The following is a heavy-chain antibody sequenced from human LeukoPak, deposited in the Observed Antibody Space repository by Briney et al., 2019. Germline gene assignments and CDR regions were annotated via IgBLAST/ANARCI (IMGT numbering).Heavy chain of an antibody. D-gene: IGHD2-21*01. Sequence: GESLKISCRGSGYSFNTYWIGWVRQMPGKGLEWMGMIYPGDSNTRYSPSFQGQVTISTDIFMTTAYLQWSSLKASDTAIYYCARAGVGAAVVDWFDPWGQGTLVTVSS. CDR2: IYPGDSNT. CDR3: ARAGVGAAVVDWFDP. V-gene: IGHV5-51*01. CDR1: GYSFNTYW. J-gene: IGHJ5*02.